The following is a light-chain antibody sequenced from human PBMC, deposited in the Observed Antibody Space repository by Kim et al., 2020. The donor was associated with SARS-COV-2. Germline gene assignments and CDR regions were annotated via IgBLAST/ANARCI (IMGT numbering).Light chain of an antibody. V-gene: IGKV1-39*01. J-gene: IGKJ1*01. CDR3: PQSYSTPQT. CDR2: AAS. Sequence: DIQMTQSPSSLSASVGDRVTITCRASQSISNYLNWYQQKPGKAPKLLIYAASSLQSGVPSRFSGSGSGTDFTLTISSLQPEDFATYYCPQSYSTPQTFGQGTKVDLK. CDR1: QSISNY.